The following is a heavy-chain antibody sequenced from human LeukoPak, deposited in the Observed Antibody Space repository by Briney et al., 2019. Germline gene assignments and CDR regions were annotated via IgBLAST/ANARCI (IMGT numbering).Heavy chain of an antibody. CDR1: GGSISSSPYY. CDR2: IYYGGST. CDR3: ARRGPSGRSLDY. V-gene: IGHV4-39*01. Sequence: SETLSLTCTVSGGSISSSPYYWGWIRQPPGKGLEWIGSIYYGGSTYYNPSLKTRVTISVDTSKNQFSLKLSSVTAADTAVYYCARRGPSGRSLDYWGQGTLVTVSS. D-gene: IGHD3-10*01. J-gene: IGHJ4*02.